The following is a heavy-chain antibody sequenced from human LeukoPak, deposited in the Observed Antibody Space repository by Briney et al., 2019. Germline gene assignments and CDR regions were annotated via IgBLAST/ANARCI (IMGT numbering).Heavy chain of an antibody. J-gene: IGHJ4*02. CDR1: GGSISSHY. V-gene: IGHV4-59*11. CDR2: IHYSGST. D-gene: IGHD3-22*01. CDR3: ARKDDCSGYYVDQ. Sequence: SETLSLTCTVSGGSISSHYWSWIRQPPGKGLEWIGYIHYSGSTNYNPSLKSRVTILVDTSKNQFSLKLSSVTAADTAVYYCARKDDCSGYYVDQWGQGTLVTVSS.